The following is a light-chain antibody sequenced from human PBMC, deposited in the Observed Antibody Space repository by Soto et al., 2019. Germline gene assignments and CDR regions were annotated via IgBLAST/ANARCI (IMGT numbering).Light chain of an antibody. CDR2: LTS. V-gene: IGKV2-28*01. Sequence: DIVMTQSPLSLPFTPGEPASISCRSSHSLLQTNGYTYLDWYLQKPGQSPQLLIYLTSIRASGVPDRFSGSGSGTEFTLKISKVEAEDVGVYYCMQSLQTPPWTFGPGTKVDIK. CDR1: HSLLQTNGYTY. J-gene: IGKJ1*01. CDR3: MQSLQTPPWT.